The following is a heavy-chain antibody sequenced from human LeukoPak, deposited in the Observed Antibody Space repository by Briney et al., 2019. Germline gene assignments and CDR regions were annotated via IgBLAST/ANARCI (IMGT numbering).Heavy chain of an antibody. Sequence: KPSETLSLTCTVSGGSISSYYWSWIRQPAGKGLEWIGRIYTSGSTNYNPSLKSPVTMSVDTSKNQFSLKLSSVTAADAAVYYRARDCKETPYSSSRVAYYYYYMDVWGKGTTVTVSS. CDR2: IYTSGST. D-gene: IGHD6-6*01. V-gene: IGHV4-4*07. CDR3: ARDCKETPYSSSRVAYYYYYMDV. CDR1: GGSISSYY. J-gene: IGHJ6*03.